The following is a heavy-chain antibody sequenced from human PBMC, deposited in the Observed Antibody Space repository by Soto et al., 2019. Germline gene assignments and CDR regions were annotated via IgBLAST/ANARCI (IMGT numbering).Heavy chain of an antibody. D-gene: IGHD2-2*01. CDR3: ARDIVVVPAARHYYYYGMDV. Sequence: SETLSLTCTVSGGSISSYYWSWIRQPAGKGLEWIGRIYTSGSTNYNPSLKSRVTMSVDTSKNQFSLKLSSVAAADTAVYYCARDIVVVPAARHYYYYGMDVWGQGTTVTVSS. V-gene: IGHV4-4*07. CDR1: GGSISSYY. CDR2: IYTSGST. J-gene: IGHJ6*02.